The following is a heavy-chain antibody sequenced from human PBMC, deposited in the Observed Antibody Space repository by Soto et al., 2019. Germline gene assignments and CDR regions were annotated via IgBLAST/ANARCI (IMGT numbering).Heavy chain of an antibody. V-gene: IGHV3-15*07. CDR2: IKSKTDGGTT. J-gene: IGHJ6*02. CDR1: GFTFSNAW. CDR3: TTESEDYDSSGYNNYYYGMDV. D-gene: IGHD3-22*01. Sequence: GGSLRLSCAASGFTFSNAWTNWVRQAPGKGLEWVGRIKSKTDGGTTDYAAPVKGRFTISRDDSKNTLYLQMNSLKTEDTAVYYCTTESEDYDSSGYNNYYYGMDVWGQGTTVTVSS.